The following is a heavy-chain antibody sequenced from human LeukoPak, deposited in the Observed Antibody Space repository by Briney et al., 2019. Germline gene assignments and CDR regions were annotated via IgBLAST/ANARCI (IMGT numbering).Heavy chain of an antibody. D-gene: IGHD2-2*01. V-gene: IGHV4-61*02. CDR1: GGSISSGSYY. CDR3: ARFGIVVVPAATSYCYYYYIDV. CDR2: IYTSGST. J-gene: IGHJ6*03. Sequence: SETLSLTCTVSGGSISSGSYYWSWIRQPAGKGLEWIGRIYTSGSTNYNPSLKSRVTISVDTSKNQFSLKLSSVTAADTAVYYCARFGIVVVPAATSYCYYYYIDVWGKGTTVPVSS.